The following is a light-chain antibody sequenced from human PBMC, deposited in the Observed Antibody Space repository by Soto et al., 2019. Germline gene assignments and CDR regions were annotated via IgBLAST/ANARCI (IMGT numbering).Light chain of an antibody. CDR1: SSNLGAGYD. CDR2: GNR. V-gene: IGLV1-40*01. Sequence: QSVLTQPPSVSGAPGQRVTISCTGNSSNLGAGYDVHWYQQLPGAAPKLVIFGNRNRPSGVPERFSGSKSGNTASLTISGLQAEDEADYYCCSYVGSNIFYVFGIGTKLTVL. CDR3: CSYVGSNIFYV. J-gene: IGLJ1*01.